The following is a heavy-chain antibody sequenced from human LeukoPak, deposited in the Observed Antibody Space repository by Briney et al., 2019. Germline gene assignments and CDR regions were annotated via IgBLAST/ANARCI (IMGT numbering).Heavy chain of an antibody. D-gene: IGHD2-15*01. CDR2: ISGNGGNT. CDR1: GFNFSSYT. Sequence: PGGSLRLSCSASGFNFSSYTMHWVRQAPGKGLEYVSTISGNGGNTYSSDSVKGRFTISRDNSKNALYLQMSSLRPEDTAVYYCVKDLFTDIVVVVAATGFDYWGQGTLVTVS. CDR3: VKDLFTDIVVVVAATGFDY. J-gene: IGHJ4*02. V-gene: IGHV3-64D*06.